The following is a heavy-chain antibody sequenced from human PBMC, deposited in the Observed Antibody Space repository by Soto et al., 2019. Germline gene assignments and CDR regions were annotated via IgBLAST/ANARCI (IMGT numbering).Heavy chain of an antibody. CDR1: GGTFRNSA. D-gene: IGHD1-1*01. CDR3: ARDNDRPQLGGNYYYILDV. J-gene: IGHJ6*02. V-gene: IGHV1-69*12. Sequence: QVQLEQSGAEVKKPGSSVKLSCKASGGTFRNSAISWVRQAPGQGLEWMGGIMPIFRTPDYAQKFQGRVTITADESTNTAYRELSGLRSDDTAVYYCARDNDRPQLGGNYYYILDVWGHGTTVTVSS. CDR2: IMPIFRTP.